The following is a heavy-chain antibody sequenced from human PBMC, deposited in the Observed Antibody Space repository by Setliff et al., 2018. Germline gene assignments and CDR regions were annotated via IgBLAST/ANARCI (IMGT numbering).Heavy chain of an antibody. CDR1: GGSFSNYA. V-gene: IGHV1-69*13. CDR3: ARDALYDSNDGNSYYGNWLDP. CDR2: IIPIYGST. Sequence: GASVKVSCKASGGSFSNYAIIWVRQAPGQGPEWMGGIIPIYGSTNNAEKFQGRVTFSADESMSTVYMELSSLTSADTALYYCARDALYDSNDGNSYYGNWLDPWGQGTLVTVSS. J-gene: IGHJ5*02. D-gene: IGHD3-10*01.